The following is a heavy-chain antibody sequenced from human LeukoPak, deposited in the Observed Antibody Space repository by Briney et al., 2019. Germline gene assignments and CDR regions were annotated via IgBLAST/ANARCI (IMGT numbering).Heavy chain of an antibody. J-gene: IGHJ5*02. CDR1: GGPISSGSYY. CDR2: IYPSGST. Sequence: PSETLSLTRTVSGGPISSGSYYWSWIRQPAGEGLEWIGHIYPSGSTNYNPSLKSRVTISVDTSKNQFSLKLTSVTAADTAVYYCARAIAAAGTLGSWFDPWGQGTLVTVSS. D-gene: IGHD6-13*01. CDR3: ARAIAAAGTLGSWFDP. V-gene: IGHV4-61*09.